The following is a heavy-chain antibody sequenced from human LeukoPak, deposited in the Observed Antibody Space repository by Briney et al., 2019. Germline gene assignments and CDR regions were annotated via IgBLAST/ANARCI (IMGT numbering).Heavy chain of an antibody. CDR1: GFTFSSYG. D-gene: IGHD3-22*01. Sequence: GGSLRLSCAASGFTFSSYGMNWVRQAPGKGLEWVSAFSGSGGSTYYADSVKGRFTISRDNSKNTLYLQMNSLRAEDTAVYYCAKEAGDYYDSSGYYFYAFDIWGQGTMVTVSS. J-gene: IGHJ3*02. CDR2: FSGSGGST. V-gene: IGHV3-23*01. CDR3: AKEAGDYYDSSGYYFYAFDI.